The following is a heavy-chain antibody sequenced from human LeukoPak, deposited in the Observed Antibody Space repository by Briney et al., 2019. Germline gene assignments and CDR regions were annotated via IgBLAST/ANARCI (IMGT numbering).Heavy chain of an antibody. Sequence: SETLSLTCAVYGGSFSGYYWSWIRQPPGKGLEWIGYIYYSGSTNYNPSLKSRVTISVETSKNEFSLKLRSVTAAGTAVYYCARVTGYRIEDYFDYWGQGTLVTVSS. V-gene: IGHV4-59*01. CDR3: ARVTGYRIEDYFDY. CDR1: GGSFSGYY. CDR2: IYYSGST. D-gene: IGHD6-13*01. J-gene: IGHJ4*02.